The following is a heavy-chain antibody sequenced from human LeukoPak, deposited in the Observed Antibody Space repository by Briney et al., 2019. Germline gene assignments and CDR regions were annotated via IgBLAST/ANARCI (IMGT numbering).Heavy chain of an antibody. D-gene: IGHD5-24*01. CDR3: ARQRSGRDGYRDFDY. Sequence: GESLKISCKGSGYRFTSYWIGWVRQMPGKGLEWMGIIYPGDSDTRYSLSFQGQVTISADKSISTAYLQWSSLKASDTAMYYCARQRSGRDGYRDFDYWGQGTLVTVSS. V-gene: IGHV5-51*01. CDR2: IYPGDSDT. J-gene: IGHJ4*02. CDR1: GYRFTSYW.